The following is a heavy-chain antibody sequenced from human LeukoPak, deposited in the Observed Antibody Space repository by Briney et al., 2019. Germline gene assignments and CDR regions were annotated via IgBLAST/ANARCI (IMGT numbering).Heavy chain of an antibody. CDR3: ARDLNRYGEPDP. CDR2: IYSGGST. V-gene: IGHV3-53*01. CDR1: GFTVSSNY. D-gene: IGHD5-18*01. Sequence: GGSLRLSCAASGFTVSSNYMSWVRQAPGKGLEWVSVIYSGGSTYYADSVKGRFTISRDNSKNTLYLQMNSLRAEDTAVYYCARDLNRYGEPDPWGQGTLVTVSS. J-gene: IGHJ5*02.